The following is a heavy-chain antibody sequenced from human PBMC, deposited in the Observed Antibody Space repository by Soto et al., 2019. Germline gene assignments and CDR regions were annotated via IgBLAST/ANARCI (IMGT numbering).Heavy chain of an antibody. CDR3: ARDTDTDYYGSGSRDDYFDY. V-gene: IGHV1-18*01. Sequence: QVQLVQSGAEVKKPGASVKVSCKASGYTFTSYGISWVRQAPGQGLEWMGWISAYNGNTNYAQKLQGRVTMTTDTSTSTAYMELRGLRSDDTAVYYCARDTDTDYYGSGSRDDYFDYWGQGTLVTVSS. CDR1: GYTFTSYG. J-gene: IGHJ4*02. CDR2: ISAYNGNT. D-gene: IGHD3-10*01.